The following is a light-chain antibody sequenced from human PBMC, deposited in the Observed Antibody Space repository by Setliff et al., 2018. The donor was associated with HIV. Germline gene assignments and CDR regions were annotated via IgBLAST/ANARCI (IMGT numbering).Light chain of an antibody. V-gene: IGLV2-23*02. Sequence: QSALAQPPSVSGSPGQSVTISCTGTSSDVGSYNRVSWYQQPPGTAPKLMIYEVNKRPSGVSNRFSGSKSGTTASLAISGLQADDEADYYCCSYAGSNIFVVFGTGTKVTVL. CDR1: SSDVGSYNR. J-gene: IGLJ1*01. CDR3: CSYAGSNIFVV. CDR2: EVN.